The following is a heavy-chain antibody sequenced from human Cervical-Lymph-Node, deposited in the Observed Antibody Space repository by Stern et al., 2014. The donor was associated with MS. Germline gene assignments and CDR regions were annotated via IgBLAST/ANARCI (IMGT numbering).Heavy chain of an antibody. V-gene: IGHV3-30*18. CDR1: GFTFSSHG. D-gene: IGHD2-15*01. CDR2: MSYDGSKK. J-gene: IGHJ4*02. CDR3: AKRGFCSGGSCYSNHFDF. Sequence: QVQLVQSGGGVVQPGRSLRLSCAASGFTFSSHGMHWVRQAPGKGLEWVALMSYDGSKKYYADSVKGRFTISRDNSKNTLFLQMNSLRAEDTAVYYCAKRGFCSGGSCYSNHFDFWGQGTLVTVSS.